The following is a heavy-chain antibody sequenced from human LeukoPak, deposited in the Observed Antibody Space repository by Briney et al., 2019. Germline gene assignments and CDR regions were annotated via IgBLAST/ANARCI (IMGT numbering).Heavy chain of an antibody. D-gene: IGHD5-18*01. V-gene: IGHV3-7*01. CDR1: GFTFSSYW. J-gene: IGHJ4*02. Sequence: GGSLRLSCATSGFTFSSYWMSWVRQAPGKGLEWVANIKQDGSEKYYVDSVKGRFSISRENAKNSLYLQMNSLRAEDTAVYYCARGSGSYGSYFDYWGQGTPVTVSS. CDR2: IKQDGSEK. CDR3: ARGSGSYGSYFDY.